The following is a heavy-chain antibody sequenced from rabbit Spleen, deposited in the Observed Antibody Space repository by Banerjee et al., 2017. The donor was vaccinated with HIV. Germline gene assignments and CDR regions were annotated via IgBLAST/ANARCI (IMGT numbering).Heavy chain of an antibody. J-gene: IGHJ4*01. Sequence: QSLEESGGDLVKPGASLTLTCTASGIDFSNYYYICWVRQAPGKGLEWIGCIATGSGSTYYASWAKGRLTISKTSSTTVTLQMTSLTAADTATYFCARAGYAGYGSGKYFKLWGQGTLVTVS. CDR2: IATGSGST. CDR1: GIDFSNYYY. CDR3: ARAGYAGYGSGKYFKL. D-gene: IGHD7-1*01. V-gene: IGHV1S40*01.